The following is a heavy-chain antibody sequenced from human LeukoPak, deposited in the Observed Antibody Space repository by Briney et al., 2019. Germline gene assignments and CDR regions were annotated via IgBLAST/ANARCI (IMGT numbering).Heavy chain of an antibody. CDR1: GFTFSSYG. Sequence: PGGSLRLSCAASGFTFSSYGMHWVRQAPGKGLEWVAVISYDGSNKYYADSVKGRFTISRDNSKNTLYLQMNGLRAEDTAVYYCAKVGSSGWSDYFDYWGQGTLVTVSS. CDR3: AKVGSSGWSDYFDY. CDR2: ISYDGSNK. J-gene: IGHJ4*02. D-gene: IGHD6-19*01. V-gene: IGHV3-30*18.